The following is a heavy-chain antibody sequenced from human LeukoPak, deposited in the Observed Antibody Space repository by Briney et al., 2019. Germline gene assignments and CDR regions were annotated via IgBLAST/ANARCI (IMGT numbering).Heavy chain of an antibody. CDR2: ISGSGGRI. CDR3: AKNPRLEGWIYFDS. CDR1: GFTFSSYS. Sequence: GGSLRLSCAASGFTFSSYSMSWVRQAPGKGLEWVSSISGSGGRIDYTDSVKGRFTISRDNSKNTLSLQMNSLTAEDTAVYYCAKNPRLEGWIYFDSWGQGILVTVSS. J-gene: IGHJ4*02. V-gene: IGHV3-23*01. D-gene: IGHD1-1*01.